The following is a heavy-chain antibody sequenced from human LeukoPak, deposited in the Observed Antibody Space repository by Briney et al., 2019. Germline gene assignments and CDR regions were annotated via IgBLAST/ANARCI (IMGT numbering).Heavy chain of an antibody. J-gene: IGHJ6*02. Sequence: GGSLRLSCAASGFTFSDYYMSWIRQAPGKGLEWVSYISSSGSTIYYADSVKGRFTISRDNAKSSLYLQMNSLRAEDTAVYYCARAWLTGGSYYAMDVWGQGTTVTVSS. V-gene: IGHV3-11*04. CDR2: ISSSGSTI. CDR1: GFTFSDYY. CDR3: ARAWLTGGSYYAMDV. D-gene: IGHD3-10*01.